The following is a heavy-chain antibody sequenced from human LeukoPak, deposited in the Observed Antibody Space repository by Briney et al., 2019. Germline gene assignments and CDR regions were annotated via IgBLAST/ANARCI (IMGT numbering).Heavy chain of an antibody. J-gene: IGHJ3*02. CDR2: IYYSGST. CDR3: AGPNLQNTYYDFWSGYSAKWNAFDT. Sequence: SETLSLTCTVSGGSISSYYWSWIRQPPGKGLEWIGYIYYSGSTNYNPSLKSRVTISVDTSKNQFSLKLSSVTAADTAVFYGAGPNLQNTYYDFWSGYSAKWNAFDTWGQGTMVTVSS. D-gene: IGHD3-3*01. CDR1: GGSISSYY. V-gene: IGHV4-59*08.